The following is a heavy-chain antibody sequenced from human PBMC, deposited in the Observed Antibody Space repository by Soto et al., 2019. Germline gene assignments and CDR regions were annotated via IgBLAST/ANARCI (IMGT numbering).Heavy chain of an antibody. J-gene: IGHJ4*02. V-gene: IGHV4-39*01. CDR1: SFSVITSIYY. D-gene: IGHD2-2*01. CDR2: VYYTGTT. CDR3: ARNWNLALVPAAYFDS. Sequence: TSDTLSLTCAVSSFSVITSIYYWAWIRQPPGKGLEWVGTVYYTGTTYYNPSLQSRVTISIDTSKNQFSLNLNSVTAADTAVYYCARNWNLALVPAAYFDSWGQGTLVTVSS.